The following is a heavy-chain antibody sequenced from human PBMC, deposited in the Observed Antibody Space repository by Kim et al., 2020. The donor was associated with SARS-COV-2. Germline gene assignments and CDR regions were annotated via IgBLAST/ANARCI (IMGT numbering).Heavy chain of an antibody. CDR3: ARGVVVVPAAIRPRMGAFDI. Sequence: SVKVSCKASGGTFSSYAISWVRQAPGQGLEWMGGIIPIFGTANYAQKFQGRVTITADESTSTAYMELSSLRSEDTAVYYCARGVVVVPAAIRPRMGAFDIWGQGTMVTVSS. CDR2: IIPIFGTA. V-gene: IGHV1-69*13. D-gene: IGHD2-2*02. J-gene: IGHJ3*02. CDR1: GGTFSSYA.